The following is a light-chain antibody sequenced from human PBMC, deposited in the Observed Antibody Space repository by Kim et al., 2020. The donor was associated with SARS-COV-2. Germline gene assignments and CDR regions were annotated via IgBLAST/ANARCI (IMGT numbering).Light chain of an antibody. CDR2: GAS. Sequence: EIVMTRSPATLSVSPGERATLSCRASQSVSSNLAWYQQKPGQAPRLLIYGASTRATGIPARFSGSGSGTEFTLTISSLQSEDFAVYYCQQYNNWPQITFGGGTKVDIK. J-gene: IGKJ4*01. CDR3: QQYNNWPQIT. CDR1: QSVSSN. V-gene: IGKV3-15*01.